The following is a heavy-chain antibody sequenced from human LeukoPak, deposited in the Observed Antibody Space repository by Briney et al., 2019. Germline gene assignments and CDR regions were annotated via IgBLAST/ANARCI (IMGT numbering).Heavy chain of an antibody. J-gene: IGHJ6*04. Sequence: PSETLSLTCTVSGGSISSSSYYWGWIRQPPGKGLEWIGSIYYSGSTYYNPSLKSRVTISVDTSKNQFSLKLSPVTAADTAVYYCAREVLPPRKRLDVWGKGTTVTVSS. D-gene: IGHD1-14*01. CDR1: GGSISSSSYY. CDR2: IYYSGST. CDR3: AREVLPPRKRLDV. V-gene: IGHV4-39*07.